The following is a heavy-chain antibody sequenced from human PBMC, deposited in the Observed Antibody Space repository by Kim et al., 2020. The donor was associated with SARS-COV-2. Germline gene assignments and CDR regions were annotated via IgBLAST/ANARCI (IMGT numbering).Heavy chain of an antibody. CDR3: ARDAVRFGELLYPGYYGMDV. CDR2: IYYSGST. CDR1: GGSISSYY. D-gene: IGHD3-10*01. V-gene: IGHV4-59*13. Sequence: SETLSLTCTVSGGSISSYYWSWIRQPPGKGLEWIGYIYYSGSTNYNPSLKSRVTISVDTSKNQFSLKLSSVTAADTAVYYCARDAVRFGELLYPGYYGMDVWGQGTTVTVSS. J-gene: IGHJ6*02.